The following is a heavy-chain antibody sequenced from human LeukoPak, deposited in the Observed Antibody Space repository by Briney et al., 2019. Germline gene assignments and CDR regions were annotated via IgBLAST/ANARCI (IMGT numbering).Heavy chain of an antibody. CDR2: ITSTGGDI. Sequence: GGSLRLSCTATGFTFSNFEMNWVRQAPGKGLEWISYITSTGGDIYYAESVRGRFSVSRDNAKNSLYLQMSSLRAEDTAVYFCVRGYSFGPYGMDVWGQGTTVTVSS. D-gene: IGHD2-15*01. CDR3: VRGYSFGPYGMDV. CDR1: GFTFSNFE. V-gene: IGHV3-48*03. J-gene: IGHJ6*02.